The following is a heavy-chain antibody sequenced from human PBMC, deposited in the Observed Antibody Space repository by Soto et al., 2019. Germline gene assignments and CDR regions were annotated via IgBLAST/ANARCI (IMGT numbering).Heavy chain of an antibody. Sequence: QVQLVQSGAEVKKPGASVNVSCKASGYTFSSSGISWVRQAPGQGLEWMGWIIAYNGNTNYAKKLQGRVTMTTDPSTDSAYLELRSLRSDATSVYYGARDADCSSWLCYQDYWGQGTLVTVSS. CDR1: GYTFSSSG. J-gene: IGHJ4*02. CDR3: ARDADCSSWLCYQDY. CDR2: IIAYNGNT. V-gene: IGHV1-18*01. D-gene: IGHD2-2*01.